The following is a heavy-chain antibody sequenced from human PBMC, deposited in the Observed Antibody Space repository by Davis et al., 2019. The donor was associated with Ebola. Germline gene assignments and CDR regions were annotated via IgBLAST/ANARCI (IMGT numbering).Heavy chain of an antibody. CDR2: INHGGTT. D-gene: IGHD2-15*01. V-gene: IGHV4-34*01. CDR1: RGSLSGYC. J-gene: IGHJ4*02. Sequence: MPSQTLSPTCPGHRGSLSGYCWRWIRHSPGKGLEWYGKINHGGTTNCNPSLKSRVTVSVDTSKNQFSLTLSSGTAADTAVFFCARGLRSLDYWGQGTLVTVSS. CDR3: ARGLRSLDY.